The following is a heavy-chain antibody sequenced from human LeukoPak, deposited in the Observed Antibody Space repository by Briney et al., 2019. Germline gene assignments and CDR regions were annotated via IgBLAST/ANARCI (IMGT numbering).Heavy chain of an antibody. CDR2: ISAYNGNT. J-gene: IGHJ5*02. Sequence: ASVKVSCKASGYTFTSYYMHWVRQAPGQGLEWMGWISAYNGNTNYAQKLQGRVTMTTDTSTSTAYMELRSLRSDDTAVYYCARAHLGNSGSPTYNWSDPWGQGTLATVSS. D-gene: IGHD1-26*01. CDR3: ARAHLGNSGSPTYNWSDP. V-gene: IGHV1-18*04. CDR1: GYTFTSYY.